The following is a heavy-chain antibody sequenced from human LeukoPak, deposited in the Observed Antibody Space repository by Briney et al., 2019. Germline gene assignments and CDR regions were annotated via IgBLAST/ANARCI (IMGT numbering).Heavy chain of an antibody. D-gene: IGHD3-10*01. J-gene: IGHJ6*02. CDR1: GFTFDDYA. Sequence: TGGSLRLSCAASGFTFDDYAIHWVRHAPGKGLEWVSLISGDGGSTYYADSVKGRFTISRDSSKNSLYLQMNSLRTEDTALYYCAKDMRSNYGSGSYLNYYYYGMDVWGQGTTVTVSS. CDR3: AKDMRSNYGSGSYLNYYYYGMDV. CDR2: ISGDGGST. V-gene: IGHV3-43*02.